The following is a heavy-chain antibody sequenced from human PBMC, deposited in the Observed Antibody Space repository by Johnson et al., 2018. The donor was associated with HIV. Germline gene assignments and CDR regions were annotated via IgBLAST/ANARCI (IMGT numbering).Heavy chain of an antibody. J-gene: IGHJ3*02. Sequence: VQLVESGGGVVQPGRSLRLSCVASGFTLSTYGMHWVRQAPGKGLEWVAVMSYDGSNKYYADSVKGRFTISRDSSKNTLYLQMNSLRPEDMAVYYCAKDRNWGRLFDGFDIWGRGTMVTVSS. D-gene: IGHD7-27*01. CDR1: GFTLSTYG. CDR3: AKDRNWGRLFDGFDI. CDR2: MSYDGSNK. V-gene: IGHV3-30*18.